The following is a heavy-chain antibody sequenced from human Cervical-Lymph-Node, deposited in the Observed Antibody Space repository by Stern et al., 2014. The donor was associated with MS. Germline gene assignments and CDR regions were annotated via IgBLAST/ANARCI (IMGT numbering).Heavy chain of an antibody. CDR2: ILPGSSNT. Sequence: QMQLVQSGPEVKKPGTSVKVSCKASGFTFTSSAVQWVRQARGQRLEWIGWILPGSSNTNYAQKFQERVTITRDMSTSTAYMELSSLRSEDTAVYYCAAIRDYYDSSGYDAFDIWGQGTMVTVSS. D-gene: IGHD3-22*01. J-gene: IGHJ3*02. V-gene: IGHV1-58*01. CDR3: AAIRDYYDSSGYDAFDI. CDR1: GFTFTSSA.